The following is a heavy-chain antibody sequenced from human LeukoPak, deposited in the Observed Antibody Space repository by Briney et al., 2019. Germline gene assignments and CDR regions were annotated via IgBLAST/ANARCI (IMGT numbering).Heavy chain of an antibody. CDR1: GGSISSSSYY. J-gene: IGHJ4*02. CDR2: IYYSGST. Sequence: PSETLSLTCTVPGGSISSSSYYWGWIRQPPGTGLEWIVSIYYSGSTYYNPSLKSRVTISVDTSKNQFSLKLSSVTAADTAVYYCARGWRLQLIDYWGQGTLVTVSS. D-gene: IGHD2-21*02. CDR3: ARGWRLQLIDY. V-gene: IGHV4-39*01.